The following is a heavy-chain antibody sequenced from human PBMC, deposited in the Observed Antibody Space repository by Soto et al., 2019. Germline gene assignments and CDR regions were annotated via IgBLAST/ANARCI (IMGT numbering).Heavy chain of an antibody. Sequence: EVQLVQSGAEVKKEGESLKISCRTSGYSFTNYWIGWVRQMPGKGLEWKGIIDPRDSETRYSPSFQGQVTISVEKFSRTTLGQGSCRKASDSAISECATASTKNCFHYGVDAWGQG. V-gene: IGHV5-51*03. J-gene: IGHJ6*02. CDR2: IDPRDSET. CDR3: ATASTKNCFHYGVDA. D-gene: IGHD2-15*01. CDR1: GYSFTNYW.